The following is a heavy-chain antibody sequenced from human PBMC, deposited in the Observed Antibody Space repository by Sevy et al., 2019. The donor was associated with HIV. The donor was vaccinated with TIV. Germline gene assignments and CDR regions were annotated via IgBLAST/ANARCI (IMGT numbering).Heavy chain of an antibody. V-gene: IGHV3-23*01. CDR3: AKTTGIAVAGNDY. D-gene: IGHD6-19*01. J-gene: IGHJ4*02. CDR2: ISGSGGST. Sequence: GGSLRLSCAASGFTLSRYAMSWVRQAPGKGLEWVSAISGSGGSTYYADSVKGRFTISRDNSKNTLYLQMNSLRAEDTAVYYCAKTTGIAVAGNDYWGQGTLVTVSS. CDR1: GFTLSRYA.